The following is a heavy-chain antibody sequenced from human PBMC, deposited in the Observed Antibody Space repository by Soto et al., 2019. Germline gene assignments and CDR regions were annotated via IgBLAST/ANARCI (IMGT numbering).Heavy chain of an antibody. Sequence: GASVKVSCKASGYTFTSYDINWLLQATGQGLEWMGWMNPNSGNTGYAQKFQGRVTMTRNTSISTAYMELSSLRSEDTAVYYCARGAAGPYYYYYMDVWGKGTTVTVSS. CDR2: MNPNSGNT. J-gene: IGHJ6*03. D-gene: IGHD6-13*01. V-gene: IGHV1-8*01. CDR1: GYTFTSYD. CDR3: ARGAAGPYYYYYMDV.